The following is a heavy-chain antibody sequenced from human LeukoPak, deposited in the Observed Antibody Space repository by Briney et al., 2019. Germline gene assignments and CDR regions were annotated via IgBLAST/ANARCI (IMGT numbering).Heavy chain of an antibody. CDR1: GGSITSGGYY. Sequence: SQTLSLTCSVSGGSITSGGYYWSWIRQHPGKGLEWIGYIYYSGGTYYNPSLQSRITISVDTSENQFSLKLSSVTAADTAVYYCARVRGIAAAYWYFDLWGRGTLVTVSS. V-gene: IGHV4-31*03. D-gene: IGHD6-25*01. CDR2: IYYSGGT. J-gene: IGHJ2*01. CDR3: ARVRGIAAAYWYFDL.